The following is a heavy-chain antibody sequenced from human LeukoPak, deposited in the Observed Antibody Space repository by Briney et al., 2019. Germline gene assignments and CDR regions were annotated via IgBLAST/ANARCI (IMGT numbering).Heavy chain of an antibody. D-gene: IGHD6-6*01. CDR1: GGSISSYY. V-gene: IGHV4-59*01. CDR3: ARVRVAARPYWYFDL. CDR2: IYYSGST. Sequence: SETLSLTCTVSGGSISSYYWSRIRQPPGKGLEWIGYIYYSGSTNYNPSLKSRVTISVDTSKNQFSLKLSSVTAADTAVYYCARVRVAARPYWYFDLWGRGTLVTVSS. J-gene: IGHJ2*01.